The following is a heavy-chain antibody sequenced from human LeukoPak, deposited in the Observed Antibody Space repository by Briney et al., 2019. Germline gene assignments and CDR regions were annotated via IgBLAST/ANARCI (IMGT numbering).Heavy chain of an antibody. Sequence: GASVKVSFKASGYTFTIYYMYWVRQAPGQGLEWMGIINPNRGSTSYAQKFQGRVTMTRDMSTSTVYMELSSLRSEDTAVYYCATGGHVRVYDSSAYYGHYWGQGTLVTVSS. D-gene: IGHD3-22*01. V-gene: IGHV1-46*01. J-gene: IGHJ4*02. CDR2: INPNRGST. CDR3: ATGGHVRVYDSSAYYGHY. CDR1: GYTFTIYY.